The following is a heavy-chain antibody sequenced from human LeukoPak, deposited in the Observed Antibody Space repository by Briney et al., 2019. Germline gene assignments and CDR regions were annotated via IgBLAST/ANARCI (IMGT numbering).Heavy chain of an antibody. CDR2: ISAYNGNT. D-gene: IGHD1-14*01. J-gene: IGHJ6*02. CDR3: ARDPGQVYYGMDV. Sequence: GASVKVSCKASGYTFTSYGISWVRQAPGQGLEWMGWISAYNGNTNYAQKLQGRVTMTTDTSTSTAYTELRSLRSDDTAVYYCARDPGQVYYGMDVWGQGTTVTVSS. V-gene: IGHV1-18*01. CDR1: GYTFTSYG.